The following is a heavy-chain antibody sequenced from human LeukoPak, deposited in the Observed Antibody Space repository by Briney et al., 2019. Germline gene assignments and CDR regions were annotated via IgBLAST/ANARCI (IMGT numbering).Heavy chain of an antibody. V-gene: IGHV4-59*01. D-gene: IGHD5-18*01. Sequence: SETLSLTCTVSGGSISSYYWSWIRQPPGKGLEWIGYIYYSGSTNYNPSLKSRVTISVDTSKNQFSLKLNSVTAADTAVYYCARSRGYSLFDYWGQGTLVTVSS. CDR1: GGSISSYY. CDR3: ARSRGYSLFDY. CDR2: IYYSGST. J-gene: IGHJ4*02.